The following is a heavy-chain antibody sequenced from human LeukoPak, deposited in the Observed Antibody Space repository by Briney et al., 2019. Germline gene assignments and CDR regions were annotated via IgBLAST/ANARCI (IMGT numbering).Heavy chain of an antibody. Sequence: PSETLSLTCTVSGGSISSSSYYWGWIRQPPGKGLEWIGSIYYSGSTYYNPSLKSRVTISVDTSKNQFSLKLSSVTAADTAVYYCARPRQVAATPVDLGPFFDYWGQGTLVTVSS. V-gene: IGHV4-39*01. CDR3: ARPRQVAATPVDLGPFFDY. CDR2: IYYSGST. D-gene: IGHD2-15*01. CDR1: GGSISSSSYY. J-gene: IGHJ4*02.